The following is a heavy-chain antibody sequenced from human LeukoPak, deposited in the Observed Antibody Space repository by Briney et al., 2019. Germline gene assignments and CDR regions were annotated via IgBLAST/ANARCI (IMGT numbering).Heavy chain of an antibody. V-gene: IGHV3-33*01. CDR3: ARAVGATNLDY. Sequence: PGGSLRLSCAASGFTFSSYGMHWVRQAPGKGLEWVAVIWYDGSNEYYADSVKGRFTISRDNSKNTLYLQMNSLRAEDTAVYYCARAVGATNLDYWGQGTLVTVS. CDR1: GFTFSSYG. J-gene: IGHJ4*02. D-gene: IGHD1-26*01. CDR2: IWYDGSNE.